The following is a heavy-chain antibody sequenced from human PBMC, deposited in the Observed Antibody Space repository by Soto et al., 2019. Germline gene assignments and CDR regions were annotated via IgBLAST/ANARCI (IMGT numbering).Heavy chain of an antibody. V-gene: IGHV3-15*01. CDR1: GVNFINAW. D-gene: IGHD3-3*01. J-gene: IGHJ6*03. CDR2: IKSKTDGGTT. Sequence: GGSLRLSCTASGVNFINAWMSWVRQAPGKGLEWVGRIKSKTDGGTTDYAAPVKGRFTISRDDSKNTLYLQMNSLKTEDTAVYYCTTDGRDFWSGYYRNYYMDVWGKGTTVTVSS. CDR3: TTDGRDFWSGYYRNYYMDV.